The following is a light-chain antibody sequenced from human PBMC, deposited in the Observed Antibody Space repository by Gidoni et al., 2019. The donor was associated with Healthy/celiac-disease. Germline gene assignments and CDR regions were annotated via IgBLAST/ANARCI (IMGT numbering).Light chain of an antibody. CDR2: GNS. J-gene: IGLJ2*01. CDR3: QSYDSSLSGSV. CDR1: SSNIGAGYY. V-gene: IGLV1-40*01. Sequence: QSVLTQPPSVSGAPGQRVTISCPGSSSNIGAGYYVRWHQQLPGTAPKLLSYGNSNRPSGVPDRFSGSKSGTSASLAITGLQAEDEADYYCQSYDSSLSGSVFGGGTKLTVL.